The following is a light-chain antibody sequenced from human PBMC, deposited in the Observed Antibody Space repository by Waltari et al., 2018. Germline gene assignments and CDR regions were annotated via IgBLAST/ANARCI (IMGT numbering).Light chain of an antibody. CDR1: SGHSDYA. V-gene: IGLV4-69*01. CDR3: HAWRSGILV. J-gene: IGLJ2*01. Sequence: QLVLTQSPPASASLGASVKLTCTLSSGHSDYAIACHQQQPGKGPRYLMKLNSDGSHNKGDGIPDRFSGSSSGAERYLTISSLQSEDEADYYCHAWRSGILVFAGGTKLTVL. CDR2: LNSDGSH.